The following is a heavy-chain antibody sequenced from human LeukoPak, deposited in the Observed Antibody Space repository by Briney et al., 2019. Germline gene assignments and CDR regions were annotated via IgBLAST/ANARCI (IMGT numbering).Heavy chain of an antibody. CDR2: IYPGNSDT. V-gene: IGHV5-51*01. D-gene: IGHD3-22*01. CDR3: ARPPYDSSGYYFDY. Sequence: GESLKISRRGSGYSFTSYWNGWVRQMPGKGLEWMGIIYPGNSDTRYSPSFQGQVTISADKSISTAYLQWSSLKASDTAMYYCARPPYDSSGYYFDYWGQGTLVTVSS. CDR1: GYSFTSYW. J-gene: IGHJ4*02.